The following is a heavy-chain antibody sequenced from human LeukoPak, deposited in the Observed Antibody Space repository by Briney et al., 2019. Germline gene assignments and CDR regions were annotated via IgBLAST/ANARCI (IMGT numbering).Heavy chain of an antibody. CDR2: ISGSGGST. Sequence: GGSLRLSCAASGFTFSSYAMSWVRQAPGKGLEWVSAISGSGGSTYYADSVKGRFTISRDNSKNTLYLKMNSLRAEDTAVYYCAKVRAMVRGVPYFDYWGQGTLVTVSS. D-gene: IGHD3-10*01. V-gene: IGHV3-23*01. CDR3: AKVRAMVRGVPYFDY. J-gene: IGHJ4*02. CDR1: GFTFSSYA.